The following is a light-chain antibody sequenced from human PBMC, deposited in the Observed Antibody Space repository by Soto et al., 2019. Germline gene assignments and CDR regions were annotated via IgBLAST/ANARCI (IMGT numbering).Light chain of an antibody. CDR3: QHYNDYSPYT. V-gene: IGKV1-5*03. Sequence: DIQMTQSPSTLSASVGDRVTITCRASQSISNSLAWYQQKPGKAPNLLIYKASNLESGVPSRFSGSGSGTEFTLTISSLQSDDFATYYCQHYNDYSPYTFGQGTKLEIK. CDR1: QSISNS. CDR2: KAS. J-gene: IGKJ2*01.